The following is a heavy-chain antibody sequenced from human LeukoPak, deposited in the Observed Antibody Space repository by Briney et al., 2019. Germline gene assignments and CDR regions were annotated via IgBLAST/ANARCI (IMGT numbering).Heavy chain of an antibody. D-gene: IGHD3-9*01. CDR3: AKAPYDMLTGYSPS. Sequence: PGRSLRLSCAASGFTFSSYGMHWVRQAPGKGLEWVAVISYDGSNKYYADSVKGRFTISRDNSKNTLYLQMNSLRAEDTAVYYCAKAPYDMLTGYSPSWGQGTLVTVSS. CDR2: ISYDGSNK. CDR1: GFTFSSYG. J-gene: IGHJ5*02. V-gene: IGHV3-30*18.